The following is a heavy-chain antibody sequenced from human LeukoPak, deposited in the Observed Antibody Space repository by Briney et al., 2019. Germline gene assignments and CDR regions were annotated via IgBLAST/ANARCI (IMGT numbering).Heavy chain of an antibody. V-gene: IGHV3-48*04. CDR1: GFPFSSYS. CDR3: ARKRIAIDY. Sequence: QPGGSLRLPCSASGFPFSSYSINSVRQAPGRGLGWVSYISSSSSTIYYADSVKGRFTISRDNAKTSLYLQMNSLRAEDTAVYYCARKRIAIDYWGQGTLVTVSS. D-gene: IGHD6-13*01. J-gene: IGHJ4*02. CDR2: ISSSSSTI.